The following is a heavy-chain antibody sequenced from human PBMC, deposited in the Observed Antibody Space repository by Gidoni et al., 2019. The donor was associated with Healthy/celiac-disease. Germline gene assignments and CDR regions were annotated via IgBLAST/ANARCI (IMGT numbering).Heavy chain of an antibody. D-gene: IGHD3-9*01. V-gene: IGHV1-3*01. CDR3: ARGQVGYDILTGYYIGTDAFDI. CDR2: INAGNGNT. Sequence: QVQLVQSGAEVKKPGASVKVSCKASGYTFTSYAMHWVRQAPGQRLEWMGWINAGNGNTKYSQKFQGRVTITRDTSASTAYMELSSLRSEDTAVYYCARGQVGYDILTGYYIGTDAFDIWGQGTMVTVSS. J-gene: IGHJ3*02. CDR1: GYTFTSYA.